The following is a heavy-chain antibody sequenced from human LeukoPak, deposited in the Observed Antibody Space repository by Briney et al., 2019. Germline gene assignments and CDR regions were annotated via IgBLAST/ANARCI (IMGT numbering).Heavy chain of an antibody. J-gene: IGHJ4*02. CDR1: GGSISSGGYY. D-gene: IGHD6-13*01. V-gene: IGHV4-31*03. CDR2: VYYSGST. Sequence: SETLSLTCTVSGGSISSGGYYWSWIRQHPGKGLEWIGYVYYSGSTYYNPSLKSRVTISVDTSKNQFSLKLSSVTAADTAVYYCARAPGGCYSSSCLDYWGQGTLVTVSS. CDR3: ARAPGGCYSSSCLDY.